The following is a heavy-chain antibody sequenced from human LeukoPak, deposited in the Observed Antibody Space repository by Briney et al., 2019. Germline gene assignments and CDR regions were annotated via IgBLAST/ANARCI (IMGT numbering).Heavy chain of an antibody. CDR3: ARGNSGSSGLWDS. V-gene: IGHV3-74*01. CDR2: INPYGSST. CDR1: GFSISTYW. D-gene: IGHD1-26*01. J-gene: IGHJ4*02. Sequence: GGSLRLSCVVSGFSISTYWMHWVRQAPGKGLVWVSRINPYGSSTNYADSVKGRFTISRDSARNTVYLQMNSLRADDTAVYYCARGNSGSSGLWDSWGQGTLVTVSS.